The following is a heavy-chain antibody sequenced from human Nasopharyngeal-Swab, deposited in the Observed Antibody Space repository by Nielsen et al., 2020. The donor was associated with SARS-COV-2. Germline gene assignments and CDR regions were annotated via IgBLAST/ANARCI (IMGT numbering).Heavy chain of an antibody. J-gene: IGHJ5*02. V-gene: IGHV4-59*01. CDR3: ARGWTTNNRFDP. Sequence: SETLSLTCTVSGGSISSYYWSWIRQPPGKGLEWIGYIYYSGSTNYNPSLKSRVTISVDTSKNQFSLKLSSVTAADTAVYYCARGWTTNNRFDPWGQGTLVTVSS. CDR2: IYYSGST. D-gene: IGHD3/OR15-3a*01. CDR1: GGSISSYY.